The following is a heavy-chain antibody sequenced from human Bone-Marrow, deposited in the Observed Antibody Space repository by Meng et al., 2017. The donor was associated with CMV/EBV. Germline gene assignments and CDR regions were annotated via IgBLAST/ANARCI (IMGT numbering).Heavy chain of an antibody. Sequence: GGSLRLSCAASGFSFSSYAMRWVRQAPGKGLEWVAVISYDGRNQFYAESLKGRFTISRDNSKTTLYLQMHSLGAQDTAVDYCARGPHPFWRGYYTGGYFDHWGQGTLVTVSS. CDR2: ISYDGRNQ. D-gene: IGHD3-3*01. CDR3: ARGPHPFWRGYYTGGYFDH. CDR1: GFSFSSYA. J-gene: IGHJ4*02. V-gene: IGHV3-30*04.